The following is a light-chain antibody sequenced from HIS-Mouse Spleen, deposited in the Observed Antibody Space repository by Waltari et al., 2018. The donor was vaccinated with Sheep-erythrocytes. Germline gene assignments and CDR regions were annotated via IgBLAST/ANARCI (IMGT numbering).Light chain of an antibody. CDR2: DVS. Sequence: QSALTQPRSVSGSPGHSVTISCTGTRSAVVVYNYVSCYQHHPGKAPTLMIYDVSKRPSGVPDRFSGSKSGNTASLTISGLQAEDEADYYCCSYAGSYTFWVFGGGTKLTVL. CDR3: CSYAGSYTFWV. J-gene: IGLJ3*02. V-gene: IGLV2-11*01. CDR1: RSAVVVYNY.